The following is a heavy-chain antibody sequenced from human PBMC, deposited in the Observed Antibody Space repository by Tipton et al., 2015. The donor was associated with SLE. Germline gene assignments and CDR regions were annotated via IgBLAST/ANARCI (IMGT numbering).Heavy chain of an antibody. V-gene: IGHV1-46*01. CDR3: TREDFWSPLDY. D-gene: IGHD3-3*01. Sequence: QVQLVQSRPEVKKPGASVKVSCKASGYTFTSYHIHWVRQAPGQGLEWMGIINPATGSTTYAQRFQGRVTMTSDTSTSTVYMELSSLRSEDTAVYFCTREDFWSPLDYWGQGTLVTVSS. CDR2: INPATGST. CDR1: GYTFTSYH. J-gene: IGHJ4*02.